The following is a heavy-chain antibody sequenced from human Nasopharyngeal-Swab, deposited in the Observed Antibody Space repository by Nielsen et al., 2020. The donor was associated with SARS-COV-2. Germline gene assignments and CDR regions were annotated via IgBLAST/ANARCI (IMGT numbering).Heavy chain of an antibody. Sequence: GESLKISCAASGFHFSSHGMNWARQAPGKGLEWVVSTCSSSYHIYYTDSVKGRLTISRDNAKKSLYLQMNSLRAEDTAVYFCVKDSMVIAYKPDDYGMDVWGQGTTVTVSS. V-gene: IGHV3-21*01. CDR3: VKDSMVIAYKPDDYGMDV. J-gene: IGHJ6*02. CDR2: TCSSSYHI. CDR1: GFHFSSHG. D-gene: IGHD2-21*01.